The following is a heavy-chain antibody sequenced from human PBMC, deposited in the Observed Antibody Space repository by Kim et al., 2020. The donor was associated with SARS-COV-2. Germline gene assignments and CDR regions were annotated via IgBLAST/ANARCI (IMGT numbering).Heavy chain of an antibody. V-gene: IGHV5-51*01. D-gene: IGHD1-26*01. J-gene: IGHJ4*02. Sequence: RYSPSFQGQVTISADKSISTAYLQWSSLKASDTAMYYCARVRPNVGGATHWGQGTLVTVSS. CDR3: ARVRPNVGGATH.